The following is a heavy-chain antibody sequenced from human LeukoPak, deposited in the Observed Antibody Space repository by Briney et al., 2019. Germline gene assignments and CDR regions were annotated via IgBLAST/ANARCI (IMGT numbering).Heavy chain of an antibody. CDR1: GFTFADYA. D-gene: IGHD5-18*01. Sequence: KPGRSLLLSCTASGFTFADYAMSWFRQAPGKGLEWVSFIRSKVFGVTTGYAASVKGRFTISRDDSKSIAYLQMKSLKTEDTAVYYCTRERVRGYSYGDPGYWGQGTLVTVSS. CDR2: IRSKVFGVTT. CDR3: TRERVRGYSYGDPGY. J-gene: IGHJ4*02. V-gene: IGHV3-49*05.